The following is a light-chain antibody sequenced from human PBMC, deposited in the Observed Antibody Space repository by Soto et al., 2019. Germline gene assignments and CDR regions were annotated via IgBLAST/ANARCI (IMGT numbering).Light chain of an antibody. CDR2: DAS. J-gene: IGKJ3*01. CDR3: QEYDNLSFT. V-gene: IGKV1-33*01. CDR1: QDINNC. Sequence: DIQMTQSPSSLSASVGDRVTITCQATQDINNCLNWYQQKPGKAPNLLAYDASNLETGVPSRCIGSGSGTHFTVTISSLQPEGIATYYCQEYDNLSFTFGPGTKVDIK.